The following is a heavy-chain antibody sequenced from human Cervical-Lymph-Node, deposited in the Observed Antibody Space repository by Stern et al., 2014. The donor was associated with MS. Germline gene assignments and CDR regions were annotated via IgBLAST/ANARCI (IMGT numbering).Heavy chain of an antibody. V-gene: IGHV3-21*01. CDR2: ISSSSSYI. CDR3: ARDFDSSGYYYGTRWFDP. J-gene: IGHJ5*02. D-gene: IGHD3-22*01. CDR1: GFTFSSYS. Sequence: EVQLVESGGGLVKPGGSLRLSCAASGFTFSSYSMNWVRQAPGKGLEWVSSISSSSSYIYYADSVKGRFTISRDNAKNSLYLQMNSLRAEDTAVYYCARDFDSSGYYYGTRWFDPWGQGTLVTVSS.